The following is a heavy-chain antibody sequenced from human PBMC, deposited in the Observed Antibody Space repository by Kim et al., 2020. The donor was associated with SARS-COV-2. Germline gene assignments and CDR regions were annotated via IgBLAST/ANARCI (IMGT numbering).Heavy chain of an antibody. Sequence: ASVKVSCKASGYTFTGYYMHWVRQAPGQGLEWMGWINPNSGGTNYAQKFQGRVTMTRDTSISTAYMELSRLRSDDTAVYYCARRFSITMVRGVSRGRLEGYYFDYWGQGTLVTVSS. CDR2: INPNSGGT. V-gene: IGHV1-2*02. CDR3: ARRFSITMVRGVSRGRLEGYYFDY. CDR1: GYTFTGYY. J-gene: IGHJ4*02. D-gene: IGHD3-10*01.